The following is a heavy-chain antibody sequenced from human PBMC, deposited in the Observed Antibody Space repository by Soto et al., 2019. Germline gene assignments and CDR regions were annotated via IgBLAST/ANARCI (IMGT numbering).Heavy chain of an antibody. J-gene: IGHJ4*02. CDR3: VHRLHVWLNFDY. V-gene: IGHV2-5*02. CDR2: IYWDDNK. Sequence: QITLKESGPTLVKPTQTLTLTCSFSGFSLTTSGEGVGWIRQPPGKALEWLALIYWDDNKHYSPSLKSRLTITKDTSKNQVVLTMTNMDPVDTATYYCVHRLHVWLNFDYWGQGTLVTVSS. D-gene: IGHD2-8*01. CDR1: GFSLTTSGEG.